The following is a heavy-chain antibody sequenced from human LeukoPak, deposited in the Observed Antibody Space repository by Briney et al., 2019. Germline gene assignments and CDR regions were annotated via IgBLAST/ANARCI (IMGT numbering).Heavy chain of an antibody. CDR3: ARGKYSFDY. J-gene: IGHJ4*02. Sequence: NPGGSLRLSCAASGFTFSDSYMSWIRQAPGKGLEYISYISSSGSTTYYADSVKGRFTLSRDNAKNSLSLEMNSLRAEDTAVYYCARGKYSFDYWGQGTLVSVSS. CDR1: GFTFSDSY. V-gene: IGHV3-11*01. CDR2: ISSSGSTT.